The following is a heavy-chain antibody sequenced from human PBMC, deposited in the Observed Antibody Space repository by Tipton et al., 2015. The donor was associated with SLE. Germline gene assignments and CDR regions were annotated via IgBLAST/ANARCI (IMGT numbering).Heavy chain of an antibody. D-gene: IGHD3-3*01. Sequence: TLSLTCTVSGGSISGYYWSWVRQPPGKGLEWIGYISFSGLTNYNPSVRSRVSTSMETSKNQFSLQISSVTAADTALYYCARHKLGFSWSYFDTWSQGTLVTVYS. J-gene: IGHJ4*02. CDR1: GGSISGYY. CDR2: ISFSGLT. V-gene: IGHV4-59*08. CDR3: ARHKLGFSWSYFDT.